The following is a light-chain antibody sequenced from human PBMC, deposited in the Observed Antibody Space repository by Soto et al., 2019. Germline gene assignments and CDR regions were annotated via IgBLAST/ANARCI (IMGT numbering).Light chain of an antibody. V-gene: IGLV2-14*01. CDR1: SSDVGGYNY. CDR2: EVS. Sequence: QSALTQPASVSGSPRQSITISCTGTSSDVGGYNYVSWYQQHPGKAPKLMIYEVSNRPSGVSNRFSGSKSGNTASLTISGLQAEDEADYYCSSYTSSSPYVFGTGTQLTVL. J-gene: IGLJ1*01. CDR3: SSYTSSSPYV.